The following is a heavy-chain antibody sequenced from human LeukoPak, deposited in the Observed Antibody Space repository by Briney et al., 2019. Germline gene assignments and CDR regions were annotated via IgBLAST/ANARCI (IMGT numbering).Heavy chain of an antibody. J-gene: IGHJ4*02. CDR3: ARDYRDNSGYYDYGALDN. CDR1: GYTFTSYY. V-gene: IGHV1-46*01. CDR2: INPSGGST. D-gene: IGHD3-22*01. Sequence: GASVKVSCKASGYTFTSYYMHWVRQAPGQGLEWMGIINPSGGSTSYAQKFQGRVTMTRDTSTSTVYMEVSSLTSEDTAVYYCARDYRDNSGYYDYGALDNWGQGTLVTVSS.